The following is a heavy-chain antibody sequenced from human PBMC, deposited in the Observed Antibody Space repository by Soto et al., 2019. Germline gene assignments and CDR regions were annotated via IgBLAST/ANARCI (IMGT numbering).Heavy chain of an antibody. J-gene: IGHJ4*02. D-gene: IGHD2-2*01. CDR3: AREIVVARGASYFDY. CDR1: GFTFSSNW. CDR2: IRQDGSEK. Sequence: GSLRLSWVGSGFTFSSNWMTWVRQAPGKGLEWVGNIRQDGSEKNYVDSVKGRFTISRDNAKNSLYLQMNSLRAEDTAVYYCAREIVVARGASYFDYWGPGTLVTVSS. V-gene: IGHV3-7*04.